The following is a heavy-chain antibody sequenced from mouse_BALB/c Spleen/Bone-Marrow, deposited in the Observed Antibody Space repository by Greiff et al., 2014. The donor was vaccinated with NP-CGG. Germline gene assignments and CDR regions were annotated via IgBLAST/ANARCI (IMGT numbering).Heavy chain of an antibody. CDR2: IDPANGNT. Sequence: EVQLQQSGAELVKPGASVKLSCTASGFNIKDTYIHWVKQRPEQGLEWIGRIDPANGNTKYDPKFQCKATITADTSSNTAYLQLSSLTSEDTAVYYCAEITTAAYYVMDYWGQGTSVTVSS. CDR3: AEITTAAYYVMDY. V-gene: IGHV14-3*02. CDR1: GFNIKDTY. J-gene: IGHJ4*01. D-gene: IGHD1-2*01.